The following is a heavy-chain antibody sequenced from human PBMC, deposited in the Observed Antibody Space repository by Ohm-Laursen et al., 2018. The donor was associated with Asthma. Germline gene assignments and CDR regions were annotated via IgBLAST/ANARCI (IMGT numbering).Heavy chain of an antibody. Sequence: GSLRLSCAASGFTVSPYDMNWFRQAPGKGLEWVGRIKSKTDGGTTDYAAPVKGRFTISRDDSKNTLYLQMNSLKTEDTAVYYCTTDGYGSGWSYYFDNWGKGTLVTVSS. CDR3: TTDGYGSGWSYYFDN. V-gene: IGHV3-15*01. D-gene: IGHD6-19*01. CDR1: GFTVSPYD. CDR2: IKSKTDGGTT. J-gene: IGHJ4*02.